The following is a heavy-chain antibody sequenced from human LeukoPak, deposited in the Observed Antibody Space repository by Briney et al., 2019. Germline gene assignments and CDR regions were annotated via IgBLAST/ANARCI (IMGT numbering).Heavy chain of an antibody. J-gene: IGHJ4*02. CDR1: GGSISSSNW. Sequence: MASETLSLTCAVSGGSISSSNWWSWVRQPPGKGLEWIGEIYHSGSTNYNPSLKSRVTISVDKSKNQFSLKLSSVTAADTAVYYCARVANYYGSRSYYNALDYWGRGTLVTVSS. V-gene: IGHV4-4*02. CDR3: ARVANYYGSRSYYNALDY. D-gene: IGHD3-10*01. CDR2: IYHSGST.